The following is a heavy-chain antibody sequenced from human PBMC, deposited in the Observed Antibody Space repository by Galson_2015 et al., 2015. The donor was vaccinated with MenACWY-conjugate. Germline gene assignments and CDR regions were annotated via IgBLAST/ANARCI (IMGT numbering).Heavy chain of an antibody. CDR2: ISASSGIT. V-gene: IGHV3-23*01. Sequence: SLRLSCAASGFTFSNYAMTWVRQAPGKGLEWVSIISASSGITNYADSVKGRFTISRGNYDKTLYLQMNNLRAEDTAVYYCAKDLWARESSYGPFEYWGQGTLVTFSS. D-gene: IGHD5-18*01. J-gene: IGHJ4*02. CDR3: AKDLWARESSYGPFEY. CDR1: GFTFSNYA.